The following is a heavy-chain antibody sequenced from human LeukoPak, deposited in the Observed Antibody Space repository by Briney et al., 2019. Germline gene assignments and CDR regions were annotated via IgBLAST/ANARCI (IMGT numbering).Heavy chain of an antibody. J-gene: IGHJ5*02. V-gene: IGHV1-2*02. CDR1: LYNFIDSYIHYY. CDR3: ARGVPEYNYFDL. Sequence: GASVKVSCKASLYNFIDSYIHYYIHWVRQARGQGLEWRGWINPSSGGTNYAQKFQGRVHMTRDTDINSAYMELRRLTSDDAAVYYCARGVPEYNYFDLWGQGTLVSVSS. D-gene: IGHD1-1*01. CDR2: INPSSGGT.